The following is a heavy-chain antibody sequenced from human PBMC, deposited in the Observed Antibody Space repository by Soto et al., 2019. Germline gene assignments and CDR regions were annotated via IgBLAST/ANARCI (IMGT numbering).Heavy chain of an antibody. CDR1: GGTFSSYA. CDR3: ARECIAVAGTHGMDV. J-gene: IGHJ6*02. Sequence: ASVKVSCKASGGTFSSYAISWVRQAPGQGLEWMGGIIPIFGTANYAQKFQGRVTITADESTSTAYMELSSLRSEDTAVYYCARECIAVAGTHGMDVWGQGTTVTVSS. CDR2: IIPIFGTA. V-gene: IGHV1-69*13. D-gene: IGHD6-19*01.